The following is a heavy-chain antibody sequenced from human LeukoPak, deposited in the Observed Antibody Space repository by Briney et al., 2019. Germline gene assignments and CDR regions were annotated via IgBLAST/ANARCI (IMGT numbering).Heavy chain of an antibody. CDR1: GFTFSSYA. CDR2: VSGSGGST. D-gene: IGHD3-22*01. V-gene: IGHV3-23*01. J-gene: IGHJ4*02. CDR3: AQVEFRGYYLDY. Sequence: GGSLRLSCAASGFTFSSYAMSWVRQAPGKGLEWVSTVSGSGGSTYFADSVKGRFTISRDNSKNTLFLQMNGLRADDTAVYYCAQVEFRGYYLDYWGQGTLVTVSS.